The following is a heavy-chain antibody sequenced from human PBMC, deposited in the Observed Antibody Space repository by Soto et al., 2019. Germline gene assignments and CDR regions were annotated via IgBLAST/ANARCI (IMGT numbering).Heavy chain of an antibody. CDR2: IIPIFGTA. V-gene: IGHV1-69*13. Sequence: GASVKVSCKASGGTFSSYAISWVRQAPGQGLEWMGGIIPIFGTANYAQKFQGRVTITADESTSTAYMELSSLRSEVTAVYYCARDSTYYYDSSGYLLGYWGQGTLVTVSS. CDR1: GGTFSSYA. D-gene: IGHD3-22*01. CDR3: ARDSTYYYDSSGYLLGY. J-gene: IGHJ4*02.